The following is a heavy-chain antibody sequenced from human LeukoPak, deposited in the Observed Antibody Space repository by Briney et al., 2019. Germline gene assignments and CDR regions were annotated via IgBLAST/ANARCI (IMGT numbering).Heavy chain of an antibody. Sequence: GESLQISCKGSGYSFTTYWIGWVRHMPGKGLEWMGIIYPGDSEIRYSPSFQGQVTIAADKSTSTAYLQWSSLKASDTAMYYCVRSRGYSYGYSYYFDYWGQGTLVTVSS. CDR3: VRSRGYSYGYSYYFDY. D-gene: IGHD5-18*01. CDR1: GYSFTTYW. CDR2: IYPGDSEI. V-gene: IGHV5-51*01. J-gene: IGHJ4*02.